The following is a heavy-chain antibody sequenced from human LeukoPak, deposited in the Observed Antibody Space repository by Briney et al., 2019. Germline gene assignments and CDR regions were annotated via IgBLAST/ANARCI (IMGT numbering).Heavy chain of an antibody. V-gene: IGHV3-23*01. CDR2: ISGSGGST. D-gene: IGHD5-18*01. J-gene: IGHJ4*02. CDR1: GFTFSSYA. Sequence: PGGSLRLSCAASGFTFSSYAMSWVRQAPGKGLEWVSAISGSGGSTYYADSVKGRFTISRDNSKNMLYLQMNSLRAEDTAVYYCAKKREDTAMTLYFDYWGQGTLVTVSS. CDR3: AKKREDTAMTLYFDY.